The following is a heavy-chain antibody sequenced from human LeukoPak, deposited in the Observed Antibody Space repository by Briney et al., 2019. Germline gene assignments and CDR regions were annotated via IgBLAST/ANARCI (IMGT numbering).Heavy chain of an antibody. Sequence: SVKVSCTASGGTFSSYSISWVRQAPGQGLEWMGGIIPIFDTADYAQKFQGRVTITADESTSTAYMELSSLRSEDTAVFYCARISLGAIWGYYYGMDVWGQGTTVTVSS. CDR3: ARISLGAIWGYYYGMDV. D-gene: IGHD1-26*01. CDR1: GGTFSSYS. CDR2: IIPIFDTA. J-gene: IGHJ6*02. V-gene: IGHV1-69*13.